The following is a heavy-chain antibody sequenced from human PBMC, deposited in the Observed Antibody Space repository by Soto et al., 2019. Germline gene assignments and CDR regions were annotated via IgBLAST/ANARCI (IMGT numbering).Heavy chain of an antibody. CDR3: ARTLYYYDSSGYADYYYYGMDV. D-gene: IGHD3-22*01. CDR1: GYTFTGYY. CDR2: INPNSGGT. V-gene: IGHV1-2*02. Sequence: QVQLVQSGAEVKKPGASVKVSCKASGYTFTGYYMHWVRQAPGQGLEWMGWINPNSGGTNYAQKFQGRVTMTRDTSISTAYMELSRLRSDDTAVYYCARTLYYYDSSGYADYYYYGMDVWGQGTTVTVSS. J-gene: IGHJ6*02.